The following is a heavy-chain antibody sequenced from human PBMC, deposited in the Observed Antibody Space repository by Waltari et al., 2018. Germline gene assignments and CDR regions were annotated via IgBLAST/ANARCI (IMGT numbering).Heavy chain of an antibody. CDR3: ATSGWYCFDY. V-gene: IGHV3-7*01. Sequence: EVQLVESGGGLVQTGGSLRLHCAADGFTLSSFWMNWVRQTPGKGLEWVAGIKQDGSEKYYADSVKGRFTISRDNAKNSLYLQMNSLRAEDTAVYYCATSGWYCFDYWGQGTLVTVSS. J-gene: IGHJ4*02. D-gene: IGHD6-19*01. CDR2: IKQDGSEK. CDR1: GFTLSSFW.